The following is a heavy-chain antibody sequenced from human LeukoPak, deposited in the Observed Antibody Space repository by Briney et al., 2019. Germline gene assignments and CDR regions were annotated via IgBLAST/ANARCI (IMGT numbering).Heavy chain of an antibody. V-gene: IGHV3-33*06. CDR1: GFTFSSYG. J-gene: IGHJ4*02. CDR3: AKKETTVTTFFEN. D-gene: IGHD4-17*01. CDR2: IWYDGSNK. Sequence: QPGRSLRLSCAASGFTFSSYGMHWVRQAPGKGLEWVAVIWYDGSNKYYADSVKGRFTISRDNSKNTLYLQMNSLRAEDTAVYYCAKKETTVTTFFENWGQGTLVTVSS.